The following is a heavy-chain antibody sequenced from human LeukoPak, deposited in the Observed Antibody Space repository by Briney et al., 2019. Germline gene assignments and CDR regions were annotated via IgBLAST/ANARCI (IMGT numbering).Heavy chain of an antibody. J-gene: IGHJ4*02. D-gene: IGHD1-26*01. Sequence: GGSLRLSCAASGFTFSSYEMNWVRQAPGKGLEWVSYIGTGGSTIYYADSVKGRFTISRDNAKNSLYLQMNSLRAEDTAVYYCARVFGGAAFLFDYWGQGTLVTVSS. V-gene: IGHV3-48*03. CDR3: ARVFGGAAFLFDY. CDR2: IGTGGSTI. CDR1: GFTFSSYE.